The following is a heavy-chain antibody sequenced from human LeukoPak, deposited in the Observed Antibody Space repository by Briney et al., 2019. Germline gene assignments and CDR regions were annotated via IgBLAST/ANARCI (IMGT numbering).Heavy chain of an antibody. Sequence: GGSLRLSCAASGFTFSSYSMNWVRQAPGKGLEWVSSISSSSSYIYYADSVKGRFTISRDNAKNSLYLQMNSLRAEDTAVYYCARGGYNYYYLFDYWGQGTLVTVSS. CDR3: ARGGYNYYYLFDY. J-gene: IGHJ4*02. CDR1: GFTFSSYS. D-gene: IGHD5-18*01. CDR2: ISSSSSYI. V-gene: IGHV3-21*01.